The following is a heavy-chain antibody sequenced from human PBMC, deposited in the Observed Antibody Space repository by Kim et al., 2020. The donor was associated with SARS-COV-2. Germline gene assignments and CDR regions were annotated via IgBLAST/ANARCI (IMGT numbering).Heavy chain of an antibody. V-gene: IGHV1-69*01. Sequence: QKFQGRVTITADESTSTAYMELSSLRSEDTAVYYCARGRTTVTINDAFDIWGQGTMVTVSS. J-gene: IGHJ3*02. CDR3: ARGRTTVTINDAFDI. D-gene: IGHD4-17*01.